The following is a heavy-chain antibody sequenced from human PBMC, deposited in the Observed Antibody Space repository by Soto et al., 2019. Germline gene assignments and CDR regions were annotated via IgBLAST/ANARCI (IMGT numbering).Heavy chain of an antibody. CDR2: IRSKVNTYAT. CDR3: TRRRDWTAMDPRDY. D-gene: IGHD5-18*01. V-gene: IGHV3-73*02. CDR1: GFTFSDSD. Sequence: EVQLVESGGGLVQPGGSLKLSCAASGFTFSDSDMHWVRQASGKGLEWVGRIRSKVNTYATAYAASVKGRFTISRDDSMNTAYLQMNSLKTEDTAVYYCTRRRDWTAMDPRDYWGQGTMVTVSS. J-gene: IGHJ4*02.